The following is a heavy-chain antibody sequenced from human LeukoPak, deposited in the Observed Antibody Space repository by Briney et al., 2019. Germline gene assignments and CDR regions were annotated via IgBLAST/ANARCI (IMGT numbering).Heavy chain of an antibody. D-gene: IGHD3-10*01. J-gene: IGHJ4*02. CDR1: GFTFINAW. V-gene: IGHV3-15*01. Sequence: PGGSLRLSCAASGFTFINAWMTWVRQAPGKGLEWVVRIKSKTDGGTTDHAEPVKSRFTISRDDSTNPLYLQMNSLKTEDTAVYYCTTDIAYWGLVLWFGESIDYWGQGTLVTVSS. CDR3: TTDIAYWGLVLWFGESIDY. CDR2: IKSKTDGGTT.